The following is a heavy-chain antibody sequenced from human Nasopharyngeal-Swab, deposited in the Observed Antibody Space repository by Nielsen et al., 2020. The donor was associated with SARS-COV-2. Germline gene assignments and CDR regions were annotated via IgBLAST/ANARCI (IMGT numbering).Heavy chain of an antibody. CDR2: IYYGGGT. CDR1: GGSISSSTYY. J-gene: IGHJ4*02. CDR3: ATLSSSWYEYYFDY. V-gene: IGHV4-39*01. D-gene: IGHD6-13*01. Sequence: SETLSLTCTVSGGSISSSTYYWAWIRQPPGKGLEWIGSIYYGGGTYYNPSLKSRVTISVDTSKNQFSLKLSSVTAADTAVYYCATLSSSWYEYYFDYWGQGTLVTVSS.